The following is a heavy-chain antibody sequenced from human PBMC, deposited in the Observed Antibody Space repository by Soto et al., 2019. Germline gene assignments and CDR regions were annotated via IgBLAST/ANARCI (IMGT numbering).Heavy chain of an antibody. Sequence: EVPLLESGGGLVQPGGSLRLSCAASGFTFSSYAMSWVRQAPGKGLEWVSAISGSGGSTYYADSVKGRFTISRDNSKHTLYLEMNSLRAEDTAVDYCPKRGELRPDPWGQATLVTVSS. J-gene: IGHJ5*02. CDR3: PKRGELRPDP. CDR1: GFTFSSYA. CDR2: ISGSGGST. D-gene: IGHD3-16*01. V-gene: IGHV3-23*01.